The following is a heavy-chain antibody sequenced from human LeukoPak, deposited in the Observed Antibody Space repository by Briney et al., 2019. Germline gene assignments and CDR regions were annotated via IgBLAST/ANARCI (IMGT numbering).Heavy chain of an antibody. V-gene: IGHV4-30-4*07. D-gene: IGHD3-10*01. CDR1: GGSISSGGYS. CDR2: IYYTGNT. J-gene: IGHJ4*02. Sequence: SQTLSLTCTVSGGSISSGGYSWSWIRQPPGKGMEFIAYIYYTGNTYFNPSLKSRVTISVDTSKNQFSLKLTSVTAADTAVYYCARGKEVITMLRGLKPGYYFDYWGQGTLVTVSS. CDR3: ARGKEVITMLRGLKPGYYFDY.